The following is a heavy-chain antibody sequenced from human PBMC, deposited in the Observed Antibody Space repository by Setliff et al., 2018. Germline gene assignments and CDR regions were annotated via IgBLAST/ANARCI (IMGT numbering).Heavy chain of an antibody. J-gene: IGHJ6*03. CDR3: ARVPKIWVKGNYYSYYMDV. Sequence: SETLSLTCAVYGGSFSAYYWSWIRQPPGRGLEWIGEINHSGSTNYNPSRKSRVISSVDTSLNQVSLELSAVTAADTAVYYCARVPKIWVKGNYYSYYMDVWGQGTTVTVSS. CDR1: GGSFSAYY. V-gene: IGHV4-34*01. CDR2: INHSGST. D-gene: IGHD3-10*01.